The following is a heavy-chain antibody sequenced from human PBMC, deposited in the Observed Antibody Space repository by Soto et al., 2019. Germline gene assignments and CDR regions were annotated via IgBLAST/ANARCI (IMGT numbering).Heavy chain of an antibody. CDR3: ARQEGFGYYFDC. V-gene: IGHV4-39*01. J-gene: IGHJ4*02. Sequence: QLQLQESGPGLVKPSETLSLTCTVSGGSISSSSYYWGWIRQPPGKGREWIGSIYYSGSTYYNPSLKSRVNQPLDRSKNRFSRKLSSVTAADTAGYYWARQEGFGYYFDCWGKGTLLTFAS. D-gene: IGHD3-10*01. CDR1: GGSISSSSYY. CDR2: IYYSGST.